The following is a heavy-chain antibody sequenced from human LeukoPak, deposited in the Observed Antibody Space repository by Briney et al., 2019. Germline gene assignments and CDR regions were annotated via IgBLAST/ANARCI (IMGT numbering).Heavy chain of an antibody. D-gene: IGHD6-13*01. J-gene: IGHJ4*02. V-gene: IGHV4-4*02. Sequence: SETLSLTCAVSGGSISSSNWWSWVRQPPGKGLEWIGEIYHSGSTNYNPSLKSRVTISVDKSKNQFSLKLSSVTAADTAVYYCARSPYSSSWYRAPYYFDYWDQGTLVTVSS. CDR1: GGSISSSNW. CDR2: IYHSGST. CDR3: ARSPYSSSWYRAPYYFDY.